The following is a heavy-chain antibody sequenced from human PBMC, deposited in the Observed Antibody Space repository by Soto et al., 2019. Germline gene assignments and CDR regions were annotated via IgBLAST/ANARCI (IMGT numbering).Heavy chain of an antibody. J-gene: IGHJ4*02. CDR2: INHSGST. Sequence: SETLSLTCAVDGGSFTGYYWSWIRQPPGKWLGWIGEINHSGSTNYNPSLKSRVTISVDTAKMQFSRKLSSVTAVYTAVCYFARGPAGGARMDYWGQGXLVTVYS. V-gene: IGHV4-34*01. D-gene: IGHD3-10*01. CDR3: ARGPAGGARMDY. CDR1: GGSFTGYY.